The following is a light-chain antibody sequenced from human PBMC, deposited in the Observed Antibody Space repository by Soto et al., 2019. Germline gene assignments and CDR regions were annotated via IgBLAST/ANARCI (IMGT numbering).Light chain of an antibody. V-gene: IGKV1-5*03. J-gene: IGKJ1*01. CDR1: QSITRW. CDR3: QQYNTYPAT. CDR2: AAS. Sequence: DIQMTQSPSTLSASVGDRVTITCRASQSITRWFAWYQQKPGKAPEVLIYAASSLESGVPSRFSGSGSGTDFTLTINSLHPDDFATYYYQQYNTYPATFGHATKVYIK.